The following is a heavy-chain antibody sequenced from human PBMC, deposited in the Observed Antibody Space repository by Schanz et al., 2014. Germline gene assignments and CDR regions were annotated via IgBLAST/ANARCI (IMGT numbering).Heavy chain of an antibody. CDR3: TTYCDGGCAIDN. CDR1: GFTFSDHF. J-gene: IGHJ4*02. D-gene: IGHD6-19*01. V-gene: IGHV3-72*01. Sequence: PGGSLRLSCAASGFTFSDHFMDWVRQAPGKGLEWVGHSRNKGHSYTSEYAASVKGRFTISRDDSKNTLFLQMNSLKTEDTAVYYCTTYCDGGCAIDNWGQGALVTVSS. CDR2: SRNKGHSYTS.